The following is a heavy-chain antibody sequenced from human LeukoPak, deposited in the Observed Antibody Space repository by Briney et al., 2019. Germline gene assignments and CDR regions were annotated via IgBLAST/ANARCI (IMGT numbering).Heavy chain of an antibody. CDR3: ATLPLQYCGGDRYFDY. Sequence: ASVKVSCKASGYTFTGYYMHWVRQAPGQGLEWMGWINPNSGGTNYAQKFQGRVTMTRDTSISTAYMELSRLRSDDTAVYYCATLPLQYCGGDRYFDYWGQGTLVTVSS. D-gene: IGHD2-21*02. V-gene: IGHV1-2*02. CDR1: GYTFTGYY. J-gene: IGHJ4*02. CDR2: INPNSGGT.